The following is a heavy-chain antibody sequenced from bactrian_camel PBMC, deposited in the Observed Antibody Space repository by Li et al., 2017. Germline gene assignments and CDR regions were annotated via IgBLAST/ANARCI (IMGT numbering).Heavy chain of an antibody. Sequence: HVQLVESGGGSAPVEGSLRLSCTASGLAFSNSCMAWFRQAPGKERELVATMKPDGTTTYIDPVKGRFTISRDNAKNTLYLQMDSLKTEDTGVYYCAIEAHVSGYSYDGSWGQGTQVTVS. CDR3: AIEAHVSGYSYDGS. CDR1: GLAFSNSC. J-gene: IGHJ4*01. CDR2: MKPDGTT. V-gene: IGHV3S53*01. D-gene: IGHD2*01.